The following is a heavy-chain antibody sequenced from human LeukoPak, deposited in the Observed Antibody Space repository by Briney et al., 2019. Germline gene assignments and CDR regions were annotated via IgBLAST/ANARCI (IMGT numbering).Heavy chain of an antibody. D-gene: IGHD3-10*01. J-gene: IGHJ4*02. V-gene: IGHV4-4*07. Sequence: PSQTLSLTCTVSGGSISSYYWSWIRQPAGKGLEWIGRIYTSGSTNYNPSLTSRVTLSLDTSKNQCSLKLSSVSGPDRAVYYGAITMVQGFEYWGQGTLVSVSS. CDR1: GGSISSYY. CDR2: IYTSGST. CDR3: AITMVQGFEY.